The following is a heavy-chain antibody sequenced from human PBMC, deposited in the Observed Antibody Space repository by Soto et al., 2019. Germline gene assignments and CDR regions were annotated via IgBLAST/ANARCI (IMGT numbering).Heavy chain of an antibody. CDR1: GGPFSSYA. D-gene: IGHD5-12*01. CDR2: IIPIFGTA. V-gene: IGHV1-69*13. CDR3: ASCPRGYAAWEY. Sequence: SVKVSCKASGGPFSSYALSWVRQAPGQGLEWMGGIIPIFGTANYAQKFQGRVTITADESTSTAYMELSSLRSEDTAVYHWASCPRGYAAWEYWGQGTLVTVSS. J-gene: IGHJ4*02.